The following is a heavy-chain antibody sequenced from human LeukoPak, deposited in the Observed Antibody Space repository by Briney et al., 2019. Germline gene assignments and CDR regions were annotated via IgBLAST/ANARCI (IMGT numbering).Heavy chain of an antibody. CDR3: ARVPYSSSSKAFDI. D-gene: IGHD6-6*01. J-gene: IGHJ3*02. CDR2: IYHSGST. Sequence: PSETLSLTCTVSGGSISSGGYYWSWIRQPPGNGLEWIGYIYHSGSTYYNPSLKSRVTISVDRSKNQFSLKPSSVTAADTAVYYCARVPYSSSSKAFDIWGQGTLVTVSS. V-gene: IGHV4-30-2*01. CDR1: GGSISSGGYY.